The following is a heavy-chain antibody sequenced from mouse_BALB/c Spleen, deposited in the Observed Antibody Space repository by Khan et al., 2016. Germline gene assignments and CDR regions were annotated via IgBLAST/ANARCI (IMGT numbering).Heavy chain of an antibody. V-gene: IGHV4-1*02. CDR3: ARAGYYGYLAY. D-gene: IGHD1-1*01. CDR2: INPDSRTI. Sequence: EVKLLESGGGLVQPGGSLKLSCAASGFDFSRYWMSWVRQAPGKGLEWIGEINPDSRTINYAPSLKDKFIISRDNAKNTLYLQMSKVGSEDTALYYCARAGYYGYLAYWGQGTLVTVSA. J-gene: IGHJ3*01. CDR1: GFDFSRYW.